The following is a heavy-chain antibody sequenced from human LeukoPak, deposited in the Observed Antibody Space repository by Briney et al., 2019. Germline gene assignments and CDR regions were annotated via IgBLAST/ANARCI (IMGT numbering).Heavy chain of an antibody. CDR3: ARLSITMIVVVTLPHAFDI. V-gene: IGHV4-39*01. Sequence: SETLSLTCTVSGGSISSSSYYWGWIRQPPGKGLEWIGSIYYSGSTYYNPSLKSRVTISVDTSKNQFSLKLSSVTAADTAVYYCARLSITMIVVVTLPHAFDIWGQGTMVTVSS. CDR2: IYYSGST. CDR1: GGSISSSSYY. J-gene: IGHJ3*02. D-gene: IGHD3-22*01.